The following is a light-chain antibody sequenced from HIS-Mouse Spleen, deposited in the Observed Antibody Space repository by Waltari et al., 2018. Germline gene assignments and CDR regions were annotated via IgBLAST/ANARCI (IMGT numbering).Light chain of an antibody. J-gene: IGLJ1*01. Sequence: QSALTQPPSASGSPGQSFTIPCTGTSSDVGGYNYVSWYQQHPGKAPKLMIYEVSKRPSGVPDRFSGSKSGNTASLTVSGLQAGDEADYYCSSYAGSNNSLYVFGTGTKVTVL. CDR2: EVS. V-gene: IGLV2-8*01. CDR1: SSDVGGYNY. CDR3: SSYAGSNNSLYV.